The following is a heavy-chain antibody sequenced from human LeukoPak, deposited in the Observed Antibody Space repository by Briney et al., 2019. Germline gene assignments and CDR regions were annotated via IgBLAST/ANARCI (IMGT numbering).Heavy chain of an antibody. D-gene: IGHD3-10*01. CDR3: ARVGGSGIYPYYYYMDV. V-gene: IGHV3-66*02. CDR1: GCTVSSDY. Sequence: GGSLRLSCAASGCTVSSDYMSCVRQAPGKGLEWGSVIYSGGSTYYADSVKGRFTISRDNSKNTLYLQMNSLRAEDTAVYYCARVGGSGIYPYYYYMDVWGKGTKVTDSS. J-gene: IGHJ6*03. CDR2: IYSGGST.